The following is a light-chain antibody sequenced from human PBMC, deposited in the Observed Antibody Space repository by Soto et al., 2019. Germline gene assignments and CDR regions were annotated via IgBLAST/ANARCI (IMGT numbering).Light chain of an antibody. V-gene: IGKV3-11*01. J-gene: IGKJ1*01. CDR2: DVF. CDR1: QSVSSS. Sequence: EIVLTQSPATLSLSPGERATLSCRASQSVSSSLAWYQQKPGQAPRLLIYDVFNRATGIPARFSGSGSGTDFTLTISSLEPEDFAVYYCQQRSNWPGTFGQGTKVEIK. CDR3: QQRSNWPGT.